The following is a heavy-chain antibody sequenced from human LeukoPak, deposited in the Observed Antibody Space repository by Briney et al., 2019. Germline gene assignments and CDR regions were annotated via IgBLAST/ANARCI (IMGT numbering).Heavy chain of an antibody. V-gene: IGHV3-7*01. CDR2: IKKDGSEK. CDR1: VXTFSRYW. CDR3: ARELPPVVNYRFDH. J-gene: IGHJ5*02. Sequence: GGSLRLSWAPSVXTFSRYWASWVRQAPEKGLEWVDNIKKDGSEKYYVDAVKGRCTISRDNAKNSLSLQINSRRAEDTAMYYCARELPPVVNYRFDHWGQGTLVTVSS. D-gene: IGHD1-7*01.